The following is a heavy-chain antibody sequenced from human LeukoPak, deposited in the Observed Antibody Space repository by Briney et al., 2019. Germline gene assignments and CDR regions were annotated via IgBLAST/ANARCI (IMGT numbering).Heavy chain of an antibody. CDR3: AREVIGYSSSTSCPFDP. J-gene: IGHJ5*02. CDR1: GYTFTSYY. CDR2: INPSGGST. D-gene: IGHD2-2*01. V-gene: IGHV1-46*01. Sequence: ASVKVSCKASGYTFTSYYMHWVRQAPGQGLEWMGIINPSGGSTSYAQKFQGRVTMTRDTSTSTVYMELSSLRSEDTAVYYCAREVIGYSSSTSCPFDPWGQGTLVTVSS.